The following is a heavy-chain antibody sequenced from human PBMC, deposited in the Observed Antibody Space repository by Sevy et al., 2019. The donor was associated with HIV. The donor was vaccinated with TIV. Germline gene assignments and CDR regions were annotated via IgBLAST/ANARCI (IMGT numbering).Heavy chain of an antibody. V-gene: IGHV3-30*02. CDR1: GFTFSSYG. Sequence: GGYLRLSCAASGFTFSSYGMHWVRQAPGKGLEWVAFIRYDGSNKYYADSVKGRFTISRDNSKNTLYLQMNSLRAEDTAVYYCAKDQWGITGTTYYFDYWGQGTLVTVSS. CDR3: AKDQWGITGTTYYFDY. D-gene: IGHD1-7*01. CDR2: IRYDGSNK. J-gene: IGHJ4*02.